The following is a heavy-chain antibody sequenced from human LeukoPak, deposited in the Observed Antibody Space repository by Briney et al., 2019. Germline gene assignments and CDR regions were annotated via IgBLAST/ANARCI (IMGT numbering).Heavy chain of an antibody. J-gene: IGHJ4*02. CDR2: IYSGGST. CDR1: GFTVSSNY. CDR3: AKGPGTHNWNYVGY. V-gene: IGHV3-53*01. D-gene: IGHD1-20*01. Sequence: GGSLRLSCAASGFTVSSNYMSWVRQAPGKGLEWVSVIYSGGSTYYADSVKGRFTISRDNSKNTLYLQMNSLRAEDTAVYYCAKGPGTHNWNYVGYWGQGTLVTVSS.